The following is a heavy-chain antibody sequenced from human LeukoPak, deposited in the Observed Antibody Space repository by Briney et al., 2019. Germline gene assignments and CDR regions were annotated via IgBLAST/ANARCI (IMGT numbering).Heavy chain of an antibody. CDR3: AKSLYCGGDCS. J-gene: IGHJ5*02. V-gene: IGHV4-34*01. Sequence: SETLSLTCAVYGGPFSTYYWSWIRQPPGKGLEWIGEINHSGSTKYNPSLKSRVTLSLDTSKNQFSLRLTSVTAADTAVYYCAKSLYCGGDCSWGQGTLVTVSS. D-gene: IGHD2-21*02. CDR2: INHSGST. CDR1: GGPFSTYY.